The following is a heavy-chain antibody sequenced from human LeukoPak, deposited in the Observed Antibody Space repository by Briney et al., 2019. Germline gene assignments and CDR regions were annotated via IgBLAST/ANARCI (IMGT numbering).Heavy chain of an antibody. V-gene: IGHV3-48*03. CDR1: GFIFSSYE. J-gene: IGHJ4*02. CDR2: INSGGSSI. CDR3: VRDQGTWEYDF. D-gene: IGHD1-1*01. Sequence: PGGSLRLSCAASGFIFSSYEMNWVRQAPGKGREWVSYINSGGSSIYYAVSVRGRFTISRDNAKNSLYLQMNTLRAEDTAVYYCVRDQGTWEYDFWGQGTLVTVSS.